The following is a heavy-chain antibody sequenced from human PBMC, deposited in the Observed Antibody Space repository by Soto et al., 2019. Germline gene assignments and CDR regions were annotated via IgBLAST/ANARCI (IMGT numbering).Heavy chain of an antibody. D-gene: IGHD3-3*01. V-gene: IGHV3-11*01. J-gene: IGHJ4*02. CDR3: ASHYDMWSGYLSPVDY. CDR1: GYTFSDYY. CDR2: IDTSGTKI. Sequence: QVQLVESGGDLVKPGGSLRLSCAASGYTFSDYYMSWIRQAPGKGLEWISYIDTSGTKIYYADSVKGRFTITRDNAKTWLYLEMNSLRDEDTEVYYCASHYDMWSGYLSPVDYWGQGTLVTVSS.